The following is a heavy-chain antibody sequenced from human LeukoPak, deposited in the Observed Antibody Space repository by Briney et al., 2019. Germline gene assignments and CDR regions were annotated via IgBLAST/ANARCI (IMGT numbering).Heavy chain of an antibody. V-gene: IGHV1-2*02. CDR1: GYTFTGYY. CDR3: AREAGDILTGYYYFDY. J-gene: IGHJ4*02. Sequence: ASVKVSYKASGYTFTGYYMHWVRQAPGQGLEWMGWINPNSGGTNYAQKFQGRVTMTRDTSISTAYMELSRLRSDDTAVYYCAREAGDILTGYYYFDYWGQGTLVTVSS. CDR2: INPNSGGT. D-gene: IGHD3-9*01.